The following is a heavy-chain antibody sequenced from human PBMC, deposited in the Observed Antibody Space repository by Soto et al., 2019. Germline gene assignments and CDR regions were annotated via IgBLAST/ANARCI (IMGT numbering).Heavy chain of an antibody. Sequence: GSLRLSCAASGFTFSSYAMSWVRQAPGKGLEWVSVISGSDDSTYYADSVKGRFTISRDNSKNTLYLQMNSLRAEDTAVYYCAKGSRSYTFYYRGQRNPVTVSS. D-gene: IGHD6-6*01. CDR2: ISGSDDST. CDR3: AKGSRSYTFYY. J-gene: IGHJ4*01. CDR1: GFTFSSYA. V-gene: IGHV3-23*01.